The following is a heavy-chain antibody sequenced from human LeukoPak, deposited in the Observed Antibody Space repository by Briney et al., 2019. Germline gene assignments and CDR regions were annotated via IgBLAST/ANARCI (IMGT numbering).Heavy chain of an antibody. V-gene: IGHV4-39*07. CDR1: GGSISSSSYY. J-gene: IGHJ4*02. D-gene: IGHD4/OR15-4a*01. Sequence: SETLSLTCTVSGGSISSSSYYWGWIRQPPGKGLEWIGSIYYSGSTYYNPSLKSRVTISVDTSKNQFSLKLSSVTAAGTAVYYCARAPYDYGAKPYYFDYWGQGTLVTVSS. CDR2: IYYSGST. CDR3: ARAPYDYGAKPYYFDY.